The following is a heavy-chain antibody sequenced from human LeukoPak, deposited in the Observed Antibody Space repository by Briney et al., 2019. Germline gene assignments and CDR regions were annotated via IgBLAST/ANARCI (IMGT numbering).Heavy chain of an antibody. CDR2: IYYSGST. CDR3: ARAGRYYDSSGSVFDY. CDR1: GGSISSGGYY. Sequence: SQSLSLTCTVSGGSISSGGYYWSWIRQHPGNGLEWIGYIYYSGSTYYNPSLKSRVTISVDTSKNQFSLKLSSVTAADTAVYYCARAGRYYDSSGSVFDYWGQGTLVTVSS. D-gene: IGHD3-22*01. V-gene: IGHV4-31*03. J-gene: IGHJ4*02.